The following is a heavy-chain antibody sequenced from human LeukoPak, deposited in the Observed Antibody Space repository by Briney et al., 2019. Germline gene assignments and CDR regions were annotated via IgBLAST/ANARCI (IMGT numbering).Heavy chain of an antibody. CDR3: ARQGSYFDY. CDR2: IYPGDSDI. J-gene: IGHJ4*02. V-gene: IGHV5-51*01. Sequence: GESLEISCKGSGYSFTSYWIAWVRQMPGKDLEWMGIIYPGDSDIRYSPSFQGQVTISADKSISTAYLQWSSLKASDTAMYYFARQGSYFDYWGQGTLVTVSS. D-gene: IGHD3-10*01. CDR1: GYSFTSYW.